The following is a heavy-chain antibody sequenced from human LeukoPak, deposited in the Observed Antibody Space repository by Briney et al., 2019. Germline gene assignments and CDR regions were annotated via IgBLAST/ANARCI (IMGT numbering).Heavy chain of an antibody. CDR1: GFTFSSYA. Sequence: GGSLRLSCAASGFTFSSYAMHWVRQAPGKGLEWVAVISYDGSNKYYADSVKGRFTISRDNSKNTLYLQMNSLRAEDTAVYYCAKNTPLTGEFDSWGQGTLVTVSS. V-gene: IGHV3-30-3*02. CDR3: AKNTPLTGEFDS. J-gene: IGHJ4*02. CDR2: ISYDGSNK. D-gene: IGHD7-27*01.